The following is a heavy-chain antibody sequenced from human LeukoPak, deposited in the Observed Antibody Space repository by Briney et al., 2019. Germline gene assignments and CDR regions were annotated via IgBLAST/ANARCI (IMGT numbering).Heavy chain of an antibody. Sequence: PGGSLRLSCAASGFTFSSYPFNWVRQAPGKGLEWVASITSTSTYIYYADSVQGRFAVSRDNAKNSLYLQMNSLRAEDTAVFYCVRRGPNNSGLDYWGQGTLVTVSS. CDR2: ITSTSTYI. D-gene: IGHD5-12*01. V-gene: IGHV3-21*01. CDR3: VRRGPNNSGLDY. CDR1: GFTFSSYP. J-gene: IGHJ4*02.